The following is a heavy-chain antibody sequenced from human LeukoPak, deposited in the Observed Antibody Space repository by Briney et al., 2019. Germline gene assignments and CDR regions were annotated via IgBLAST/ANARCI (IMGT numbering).Heavy chain of an antibody. J-gene: IGHJ4*02. CDR3: ATTTIRLGY. Sequence: WGWLRQPXGTGLEWIGSMYYRGSTYHNPSLKGRVTISVDTSKNQFSLKLSSVTAADTAVYYCATTTIRLGYWGQGTLVTVSS. CDR2: MYYRGST. D-gene: IGHD1-26*01. V-gene: IGHV4-39*07.